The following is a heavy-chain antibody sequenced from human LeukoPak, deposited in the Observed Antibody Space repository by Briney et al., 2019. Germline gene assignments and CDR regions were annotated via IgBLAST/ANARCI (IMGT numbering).Heavy chain of an antibody. CDR3: ATTGNFYDMDV. D-gene: IGHD1-1*01. Sequence: RPGGSLRLSCAASGFAFISTSIHWFRQAPGKGLEWLSYSSTVTGNIYYADSVKGRFTISRDNAKSSLYLQMSSLRAEDTALYFCATTGNFYDMDVWGKGTTVTVSS. J-gene: IGHJ6*03. CDR1: GFAFISTS. CDR2: SSTVTGNI. V-gene: IGHV3-48*04.